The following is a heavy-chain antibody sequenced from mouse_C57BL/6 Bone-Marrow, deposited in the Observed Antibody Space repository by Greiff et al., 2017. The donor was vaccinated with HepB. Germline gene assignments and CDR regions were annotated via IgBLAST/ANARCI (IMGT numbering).Heavy chain of an antibody. V-gene: IGHV1-55*01. J-gene: IGHJ3*01. CDR3: ARPLYYGNYWFAY. Sequence: QVQLQQPGAELVKPGASVKMSCKASGYTFTSYWITWVKQRPGQGLEWIGDIYPGSGSTNYNEKFKSEATLTVDTSSSTAYMQLSSLTSEDSAVYYCARPLYYGNYWFAYWGQGTLVTVSA. CDR2: IYPGSGST. CDR1: GYTFTSYW. D-gene: IGHD2-1*01.